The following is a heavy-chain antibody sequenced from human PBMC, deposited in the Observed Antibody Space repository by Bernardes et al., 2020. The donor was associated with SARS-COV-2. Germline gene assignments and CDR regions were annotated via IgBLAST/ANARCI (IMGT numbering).Heavy chain of an antibody. D-gene: IGHD2-8*01. J-gene: IGHJ4*02. CDR1: GFTFSSYW. Sequence: GGSLRLSCAASGFTFSSYWMSWVRQAPGKGLEWVANIKQDGSEKYYVDSVKGRFTISRDNAKNSLYLQMNSLRAEDTAVYYCARVAAEVLLASDYWGQGTLVTVSS. CDR2: IKQDGSEK. CDR3: ARVAAEVLLASDY. V-gene: IGHV3-7*03.